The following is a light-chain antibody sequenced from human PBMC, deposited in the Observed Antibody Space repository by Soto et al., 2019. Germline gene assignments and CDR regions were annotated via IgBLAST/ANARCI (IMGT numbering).Light chain of an antibody. Sequence: EIVLTQSPGTLSLSPGERAILSCRASQTIGSSHLAWYQQKPGQAPRVLIFAASSRATGIPDRFSGSGSGTDFTLTISRLEPEDFAVYYCQQYGGSPRTFGQGTKVELK. CDR1: QTIGSSH. CDR2: AAS. CDR3: QQYGGSPRT. V-gene: IGKV3-20*01. J-gene: IGKJ1*01.